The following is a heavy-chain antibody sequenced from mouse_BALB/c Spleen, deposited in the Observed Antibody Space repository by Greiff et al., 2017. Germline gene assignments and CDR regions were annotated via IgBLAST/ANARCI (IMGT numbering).Heavy chain of an antibody. CDR1: GFTFSSYA. D-gene: IGHD2-14*01. Sequence: EVKLQESGGGLVKPGGSLKLSCAASGFTFSSYAMSWVRQTPEKRLEWVASISSGGSTYYPDSVKGRFTISRDNARNILYLQMSSLRSEDTAMYYCARGGDYRYGYAMDYWGQGTSVTVSS. CDR2: ISSGGST. CDR3: ARGGDYRYGYAMDY. J-gene: IGHJ4*01. V-gene: IGHV5-6-5*01.